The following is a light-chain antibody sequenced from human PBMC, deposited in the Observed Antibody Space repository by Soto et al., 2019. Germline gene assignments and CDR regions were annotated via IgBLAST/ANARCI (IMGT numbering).Light chain of an antibody. J-gene: IGLJ1*01. V-gene: IGLV2-23*02. Sequence: QSALTQPASVYGSPGQSITISCTGTSSDVGSYNLVSWYQQHPGKAPKLMIYEVSKRPSGVSNRFSGSKSGNTASLTISGLQAEDEADYYCCSYAGSSTDVFGTGTKLTVL. CDR1: SSDVGSYNL. CDR2: EVS. CDR3: CSYAGSSTDV.